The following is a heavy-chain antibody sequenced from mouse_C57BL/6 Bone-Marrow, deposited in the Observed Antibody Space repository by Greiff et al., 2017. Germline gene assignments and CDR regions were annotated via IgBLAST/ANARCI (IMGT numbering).Heavy chain of an antibody. V-gene: IGHV5-6*01. CDR3: ARRGYYGGIFYWDCDV. CDR2: ISSGGSYT. CDR1: GFTFSSYG. D-gene: IGHD1-1*01. Sequence: EVQRVESGGDLVKPGGSLKLSCAASGFTFSSYGMSWVRQTPDTRLEWVATISSGGSYTYYPDSVKGRFTISRDNAKNTPYLHMSSLKSEDTAMYYCARRGYYGGIFYWDCDVWGTGTTVTVSS. J-gene: IGHJ1*03.